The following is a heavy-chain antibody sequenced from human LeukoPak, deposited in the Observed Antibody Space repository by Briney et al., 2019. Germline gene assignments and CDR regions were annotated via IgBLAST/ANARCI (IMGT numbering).Heavy chain of an antibody. D-gene: IGHD4-17*01. CDR2: ISGSGGST. V-gene: IGHV3-23*01. CDR1: GFTFSSYA. CDR3: AKDRGTVTTFDY. J-gene: IGHJ4*02. Sequence: GGSLRLSCAASGFTFSSYAMSWVRQVPGKGLEWVSAISGSGGSTYYADSVQGRFTISRDNSKNTLYLQMNSLRAEDTAVYYCAKDRGTVTTFDYWGQGTLVTVSS.